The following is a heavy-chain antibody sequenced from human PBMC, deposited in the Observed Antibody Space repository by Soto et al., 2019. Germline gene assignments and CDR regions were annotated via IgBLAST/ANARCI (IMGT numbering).Heavy chain of an antibody. Sequence: PGGSPRLSCAASGFTFCNAWMNWVRQAPGKGLEWVGRIKSKTDGGATDYAAPVKGRFTISRDDSKNTLYLQMNSLKTEDTAVYYCSKTPGYYYYYMDVWGKGTTVTVSS. J-gene: IGHJ6*03. CDR1: GFTFCNAW. CDR3: SKTPGYYYYYMDV. V-gene: IGHV3-15*07. CDR2: IKSKTDGGAT.